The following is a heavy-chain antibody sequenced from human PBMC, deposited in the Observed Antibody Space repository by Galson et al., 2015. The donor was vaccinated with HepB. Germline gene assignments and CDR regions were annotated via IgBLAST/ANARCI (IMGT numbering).Heavy chain of an antibody. V-gene: IGHV3-11*01. Sequence: SLRLSCAASGFTFTDSYMAWIRRAPGKGLEWVSYISSSGDKIYYIDSVSGRFTISRDNAKSFLYLQMNSLRAEDTALYYCARSRTGQLWGQGTL. D-gene: IGHD3/OR15-3a*01. CDR3: ARSRTGQL. CDR2: ISSSGDKI. CDR1: GFTFTDSY. J-gene: IGHJ1*01.